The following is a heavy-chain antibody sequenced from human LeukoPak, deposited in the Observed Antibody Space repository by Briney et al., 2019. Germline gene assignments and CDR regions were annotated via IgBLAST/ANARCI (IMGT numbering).Heavy chain of an antibody. CDR3: ARGGEAHYYDSSGYYFFDY. Sequence: VASLTLSYTASGYTFTAHYIHWVRQAPGQGLEWMGWINPNSGGTNYEQKFQGRVTMTRDSSISTAYMELSRLRSDDTAVYYCARGGEAHYYDSSGYYFFDYWGQGTLVTVSS. D-gene: IGHD3-22*01. CDR2: INPNSGGT. J-gene: IGHJ4*02. CDR1: GYTFTAHY. V-gene: IGHV1-2*02.